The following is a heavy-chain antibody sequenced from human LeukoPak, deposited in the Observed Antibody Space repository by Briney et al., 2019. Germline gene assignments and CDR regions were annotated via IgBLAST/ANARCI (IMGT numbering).Heavy chain of an antibody. CDR3: ARDKDTAPHFDAFDI. V-gene: IGHV3-21*06. CDR2: ITSSSTYI. J-gene: IGHJ3*02. D-gene: IGHD5-18*01. Sequence: PGGSLRLSCAASGFTFSAYSMNWVRQAPGKGLEWVSSITSSSTYIYYADSVKGRFTISRDNAKSTLYLQMNSLRAEDTAVYYCARDKDTAPHFDAFDIWGQGTMVTVSS. CDR1: GFTFSAYS.